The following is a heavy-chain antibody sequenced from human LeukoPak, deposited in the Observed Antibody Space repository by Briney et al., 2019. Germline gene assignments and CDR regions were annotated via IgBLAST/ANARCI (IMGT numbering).Heavy chain of an antibody. Sequence: GGPLRLSCEASGFTFYSYAMFWARQAPGKGLEGVAGLFGSGGSANYADSAKGRFTISRDNSKNTVYLQINSLRAEDTAVYYCGKTTTGYSSGQKPAWPVDYWGQGTLVTVSS. CDR2: LFGSGGSA. J-gene: IGHJ4*02. CDR1: GFTFYSYA. V-gene: IGHV3-23*01. CDR3: GKTTTGYSSGQKPAWPVDY. D-gene: IGHD6-19*01.